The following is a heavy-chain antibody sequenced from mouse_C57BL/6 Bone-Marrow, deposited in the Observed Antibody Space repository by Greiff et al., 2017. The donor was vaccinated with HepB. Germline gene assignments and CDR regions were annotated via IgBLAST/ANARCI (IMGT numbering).Heavy chain of an antibody. D-gene: IGHD1-1*01. CDR3: ARGGLLRGAWFAY. CDR2: INPNYGTT. J-gene: IGHJ3*01. Sequence: VQLKESGPELVKPGASVKISCKASGYSFTDYNMNWVKQSNGKSLEWIGVINPNYGTTSYNQKFKGKATLTVDQSSSTAYMQLNSLTSEDSAVYYCARGGLLRGAWFAYWGQGTLVTVSA. V-gene: IGHV1-39*01. CDR1: GYSFTDYN.